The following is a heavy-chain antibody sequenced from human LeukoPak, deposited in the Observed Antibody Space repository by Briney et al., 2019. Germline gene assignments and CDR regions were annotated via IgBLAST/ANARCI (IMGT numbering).Heavy chain of an antibody. V-gene: IGHV3-33*08. CDR2: IWYDGSNK. Sequence: PGGSLRLSCAASGFTFSSYGMHWVRQAPGKGLEWVAVIWYDGSNKYYADSVKGRFTISRDNSKNTLYLQMNSLRAEDTAVYYCARGGYDQIGDYYYYGMDVWGQGTTVTVSS. J-gene: IGHJ6*02. CDR3: ARGGYDQIGDYYYYGMDV. D-gene: IGHD5-12*01. CDR1: GFTFSSYG.